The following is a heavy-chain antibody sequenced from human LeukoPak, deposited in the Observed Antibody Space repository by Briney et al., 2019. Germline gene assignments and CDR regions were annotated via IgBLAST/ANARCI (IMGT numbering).Heavy chain of an antibody. J-gene: IGHJ6*04. CDR3: ARRGENGDYGYYGMDV. Sequence: GESLKISCQGSGYSFTSYWIGWVRQMPGKGLEWMGIIYPGDSDTRYSPSFQGQVTISADKSISTAYLQWSSLKASDTAMYYCARRGENGDYGYYGMDVWGKGTTVTVSS. D-gene: IGHD4-17*01. CDR2: IYPGDSDT. CDR1: GYSFTSYW. V-gene: IGHV5-51*01.